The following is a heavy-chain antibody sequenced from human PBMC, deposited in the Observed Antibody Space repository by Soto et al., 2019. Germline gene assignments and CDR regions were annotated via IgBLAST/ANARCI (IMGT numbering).Heavy chain of an antibody. CDR3: ATYSPPRGIAVAGTDYYYMDV. J-gene: IGHJ6*03. CDR1: GGTFSSYT. Sequence: GASVKFTCKASGGTFSSYTISWVRQAPGQGLEWMGRIIPILGIANYAQKFQGRVTITADKSTSTAYMELSSLRSEDTAVYYCATYSPPRGIAVAGTDYYYMDVWGKGTTVTVSS. CDR2: IIPILGIA. D-gene: IGHD6-19*01. V-gene: IGHV1-69*02.